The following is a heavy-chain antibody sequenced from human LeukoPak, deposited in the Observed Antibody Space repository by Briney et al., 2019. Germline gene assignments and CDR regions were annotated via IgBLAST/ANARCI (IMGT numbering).Heavy chain of an antibody. CDR2: IYSGGST. Sequence: GGSLRLSCAASGFTVSSNYMSWVRQAPGKGLEWVSVIYSGGSTYYADSVKGRFTISRDNSKNTLYLQMNSLRAEDTAVYYCAKDRRSSWYWNAFDIWGQGTMVTVSS. CDR1: GFTVSSNY. J-gene: IGHJ3*02. D-gene: IGHD6-13*01. V-gene: IGHV3-53*01. CDR3: AKDRRSSWYWNAFDI.